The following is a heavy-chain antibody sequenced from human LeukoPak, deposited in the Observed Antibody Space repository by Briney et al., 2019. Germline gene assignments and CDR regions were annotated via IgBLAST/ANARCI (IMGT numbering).Heavy chain of an antibody. CDR3: ARGVDSSGWYSDY. Sequence: GEPLKISCKGSGYSFTSYWISWVRQMPGKGLEWMGRIDPSDSYTNYSPSFQGHVTISADKSISTAYLQWSSLKASDTAMYYCARGVDSSGWYSDYWGQGTLVTVSS. J-gene: IGHJ4*02. CDR1: GYSFTSYW. D-gene: IGHD6-19*01. CDR2: IDPSDSYT. V-gene: IGHV5-10-1*01.